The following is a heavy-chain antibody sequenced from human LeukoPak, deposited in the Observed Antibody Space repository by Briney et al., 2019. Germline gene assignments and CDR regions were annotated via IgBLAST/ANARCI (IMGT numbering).Heavy chain of an antibody. Sequence: SETLSLTCTVSGGSISSYYWNWIRQPPGKGLEWIAYIHDSGSTNYDPSLKSRVTISIDTSKSQFSLKLTSVTAADTAVYYCARGGGDSSSSQDFDYWGQGTLVTVSS. CDR3: ARGGGDSSSSQDFDY. CDR1: GGSISSYY. D-gene: IGHD6-13*01. CDR2: IHDSGST. J-gene: IGHJ4*02. V-gene: IGHV4-59*01.